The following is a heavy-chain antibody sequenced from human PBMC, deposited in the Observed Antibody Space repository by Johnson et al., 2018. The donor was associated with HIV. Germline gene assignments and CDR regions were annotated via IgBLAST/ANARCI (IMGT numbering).Heavy chain of an antibody. J-gene: IGHJ3*01. Sequence: VQLVESGGGLVQPGGSLRLSCAASGFTVSSNYMSWVRQAPGKGLEWVSVIYSGGSTYYADSVKGRFTISRDTSKNTLYLQMNILRAEDTAVYYCARAPEVRGVDAFDVWGQGTMVTVSS. D-gene: IGHD3-10*01. CDR2: IYSGGST. CDR1: GFTVSSNY. V-gene: IGHV3-66*01. CDR3: ARAPEVRGVDAFDV.